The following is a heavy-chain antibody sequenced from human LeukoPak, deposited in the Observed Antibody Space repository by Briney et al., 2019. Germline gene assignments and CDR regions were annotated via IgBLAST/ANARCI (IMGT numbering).Heavy chain of an antibody. Sequence: GGSLRLSCAASGFTFSSYWMTWVRPAPGKGLEWVANIKQDGSEKYYVDSVKGRFTISRDNAKSSLYLQMNSLRAEDTAVYYSASARYSDHWGQGTLVTVSS. D-gene: IGHD1-1*01. V-gene: IGHV3-7*01. CDR2: IKQDGSEK. CDR3: ASARYSDH. J-gene: IGHJ4*02. CDR1: GFTFSSYW.